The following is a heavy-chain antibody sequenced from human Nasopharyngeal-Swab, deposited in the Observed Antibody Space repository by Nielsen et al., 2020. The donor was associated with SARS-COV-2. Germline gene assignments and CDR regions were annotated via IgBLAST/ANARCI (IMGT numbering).Heavy chain of an antibody. V-gene: IGHV4-4*02. Sequence: SETLSLTCTVSGGSISSWNWWSWVRQPPGKGLEWIGEIYHSGSTNYNPSLKSRVTISVDKSKNQFSLKLSSVTAADTAAYYCARVLAERAYYDFWSGYSDYYYGMDVWGQGTTVTVSS. CDR2: IYHSGST. D-gene: IGHD3-3*01. CDR3: ARVLAERAYYDFWSGYSDYYYGMDV. CDR1: GGSISSWNW. J-gene: IGHJ6*02.